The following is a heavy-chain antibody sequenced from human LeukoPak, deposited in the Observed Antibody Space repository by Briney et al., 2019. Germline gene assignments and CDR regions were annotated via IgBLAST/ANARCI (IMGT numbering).Heavy chain of an antibody. Sequence: ASVKVSCKASGYTFTSYYMHWVRQAPGQGLEWMGIINHSGGSTSYAQKFQGRLTMTRDTSTSTVYMELSSLRSEDTAVYYCARDLSEHPRRSYYVKPQGLDYWGQGTLVTVSS. CDR2: INHSGGST. V-gene: IGHV1-46*01. CDR1: GYTFTSYY. J-gene: IGHJ4*02. CDR3: ARDLSEHPRRSYYVKPQGLDY. D-gene: IGHD1-26*01.